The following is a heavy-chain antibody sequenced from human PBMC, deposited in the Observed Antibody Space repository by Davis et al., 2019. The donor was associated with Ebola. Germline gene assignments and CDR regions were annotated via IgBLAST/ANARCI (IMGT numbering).Heavy chain of an antibody. J-gene: IGHJ6*02. CDR2: TYYTSKWHN. CDR3: VRGWGRSGLDV. D-gene: IGHD3-16*01. Sequence: HSQTPSLTRAISGDSVFGKNGAWNWLRQSPSRGLEWLGRTYYTSKWHNDYGESVKSRITINPDTSTNQLPLQLNSVTPEDTAVYYCVRGWGRSGLDVWGQGTTVTVSS. V-gene: IGHV6-1*01. CDR1: GDSVFGKNGA.